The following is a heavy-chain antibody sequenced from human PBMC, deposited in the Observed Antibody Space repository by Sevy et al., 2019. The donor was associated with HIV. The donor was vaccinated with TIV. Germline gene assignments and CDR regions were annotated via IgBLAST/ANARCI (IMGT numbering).Heavy chain of an antibody. Sequence: GGSLRLSCAASGFTFSDYYVSWIRQAPGKGLEWVSYISSSGSTIYYADSVKGRFTISRDNAKNSLYLQMNSLRAEDMAVYYCAILVDTAMVTGDYWGQGTLVTVSS. J-gene: IGHJ4*02. CDR1: GFTFSDYY. D-gene: IGHD5-18*01. V-gene: IGHV3-11*01. CDR3: AILVDTAMVTGDY. CDR2: ISSSGSTI.